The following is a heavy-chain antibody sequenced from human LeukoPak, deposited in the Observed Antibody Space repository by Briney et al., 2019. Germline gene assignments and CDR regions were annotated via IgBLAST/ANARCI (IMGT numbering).Heavy chain of an antibody. V-gene: IGHV4-59*01. J-gene: IGHJ4*02. D-gene: IGHD3-22*01. CDR3: ARNYDSSGYTTFGY. Sequence: SETLSLACTVSGGSISSYYWSWIRQPPGEGLEWIGHIYYSGSTNYNPSLKSRVTIAIDTSKNQFSLKLSSVTTADTAVYYCARNYDSSGYTTFGYWGRGTLVTVSS. CDR1: GGSISSYY. CDR2: IYYSGST.